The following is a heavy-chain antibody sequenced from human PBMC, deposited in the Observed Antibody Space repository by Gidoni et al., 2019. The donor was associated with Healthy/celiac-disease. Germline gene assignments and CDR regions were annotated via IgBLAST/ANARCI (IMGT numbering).Heavy chain of an antibody. J-gene: IGHJ4*02. CDR2: IYYSGST. D-gene: IGHD2-2*01. V-gene: IGHV4-39*01. CDR3: ARPRGSTSYFDY. CDR1: GGSISSSSYY. Sequence: QLQLQESGPGLVKPSETLSLTCTVSGGSISSSSYYWGWIRQPPGKGREWIGSIYYSGSTYYNPSLKSRVTISVDTSKNQFSLKLSSVTAADTAVYYCARPRGSTSYFDYWGQGTLVTVSS.